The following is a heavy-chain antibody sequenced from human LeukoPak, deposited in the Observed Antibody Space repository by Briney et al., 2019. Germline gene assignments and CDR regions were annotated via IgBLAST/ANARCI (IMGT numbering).Heavy chain of an antibody. CDR3: ARDGDYDILTTMDY. J-gene: IGHJ4*02. CDR2: ISAYNGNT. Sequence: ASVNVSCKASGYTFTSYGISWVRQAPGQGLEWMGWISAYNGNTNYAQKLQGRVTMTTDTSTSTAYMELRSLRSDDTAVYYCARDGDYDILTTMDYWGQGTLVTVSS. V-gene: IGHV1-18*01. CDR1: GYTFTSYG. D-gene: IGHD3-9*01.